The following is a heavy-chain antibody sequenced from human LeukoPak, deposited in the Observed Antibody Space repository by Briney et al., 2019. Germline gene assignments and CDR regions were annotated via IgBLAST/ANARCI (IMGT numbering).Heavy chain of an antibody. CDR3: ARVGLYSSSWYDFDY. CDR2: MNPNSGNT. V-gene: IGHV1-8*01. J-gene: IGHJ4*02. CDR1: GYTFTSYD. Sequence: ASVKVSCKASGYTFTSYDINWVRQATGLGLEWMGWMNPNSGNTGYAQKFQGRVTMTRNTSISTAYMELSSLRSEDTAVYYCARVGLYSSSWYDFDYWGQGTLVTVSS. D-gene: IGHD6-13*01.